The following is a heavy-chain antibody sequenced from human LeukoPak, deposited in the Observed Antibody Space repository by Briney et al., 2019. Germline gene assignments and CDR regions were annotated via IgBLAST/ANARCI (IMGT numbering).Heavy chain of an antibody. CDR1: GFTFSSYS. Sequence: PGGSLRLSCAASGFTFSSYSMNWVRQAPGKGLEWVSSISSSSSYIYYADSVKGRFTISRDNAKNSLYLQMNSLRAEDTAVYYCAREGVVVVAATRAFDIWGQGTMVTVSS. V-gene: IGHV3-21*01. CDR3: AREGVVVVAATRAFDI. J-gene: IGHJ3*02. D-gene: IGHD2-15*01. CDR2: ISSSSSYI.